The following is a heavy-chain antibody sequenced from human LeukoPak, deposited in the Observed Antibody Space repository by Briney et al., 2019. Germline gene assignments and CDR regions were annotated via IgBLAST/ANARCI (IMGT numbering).Heavy chain of an antibody. J-gene: IGHJ4*02. D-gene: IGHD3-10*01. V-gene: IGHV3-23*01. CDR2: ISGSGERT. CDR3: AKSRILLWFGDSDY. Sequence: PGGSLRLSCAASGFTFSAYAMSWVRQAPGKGLEWVSIISGSGERTYYADSVKGRFTVSRDTSKNTLFLEMSNLRAEDTAIYYCAKSRILLWFGDSDYWGQGTLVIVSS. CDR1: GFTFSAYA.